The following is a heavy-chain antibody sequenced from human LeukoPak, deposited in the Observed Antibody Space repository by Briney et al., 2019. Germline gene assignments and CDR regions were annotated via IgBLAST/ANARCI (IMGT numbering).Heavy chain of an antibody. CDR3: ARDVLGIGASLDY. V-gene: IGHV3-21*01. CDR1: GFTISSYS. CDR2: ISSSSSYI. Sequence: GGSLRLSCAASGFTISSYSMNWVRQAPGKGLEWVSSISSSSSYIYYADSVKGRFTIPRDNAKNSLYLQMNSLRAEDTAVYYCARDVLGIGASLDYWGQGTLVTVSS. D-gene: IGHD3-10*01. J-gene: IGHJ4*02.